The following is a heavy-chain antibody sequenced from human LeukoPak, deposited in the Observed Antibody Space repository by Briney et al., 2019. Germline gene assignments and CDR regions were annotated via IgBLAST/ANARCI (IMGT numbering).Heavy chain of an antibody. CDR1: GFTFSDFH. Sequence: SGGSLRLSCAASGFTFSDFHMFWIRQAPGKGLEWVSFSSTSGSTIFYADSVKGRFTISRDNAKNSLYLQMNSLRAEDTAVYYCARERADALDIWGPGTMVTVSS. CDR3: ARERADALDI. CDR2: SSTSGSTI. V-gene: IGHV3-11*01. J-gene: IGHJ3*02.